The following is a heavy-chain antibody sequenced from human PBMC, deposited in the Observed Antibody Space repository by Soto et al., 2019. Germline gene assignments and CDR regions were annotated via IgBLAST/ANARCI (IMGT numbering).Heavy chain of an antibody. Sequence: SAPMSLTSSVSAGSFTINNWCPMFRQPPGQGLEWIGEIYRTGSTNYNPSLKSRVTISLDKSEKQISLKVTSLTAADTAVYYCASRDPGTSVDYWGQGTLVTVAT. CDR1: AGSFTINNW. D-gene: IGHD1-7*01. V-gene: IGHV4-4*02. CDR3: ASRDPGTSVDY. CDR2: IYRTGST. J-gene: IGHJ4*02.